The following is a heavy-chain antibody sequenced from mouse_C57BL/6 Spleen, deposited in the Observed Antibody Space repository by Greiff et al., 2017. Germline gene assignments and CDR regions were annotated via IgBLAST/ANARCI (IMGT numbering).Heavy chain of an antibody. CDR3: ARDVGLRRSLGYFDV. D-gene: IGHD2-4*01. J-gene: IGHJ1*03. V-gene: IGHV3-6*01. Sequence: EVQRVESGPGLVKPSQSLSLTCSVTGYSITSGYYWNWIRQFPGNKLEWMGYISYDGSNNYNPSLKNRISITRDTSKNQFFLKLNSVTTEDTATYYCARDVGLRRSLGYFDVWGTGTTVTVSS. CDR2: ISYDGSN. CDR1: GYSITSGYY.